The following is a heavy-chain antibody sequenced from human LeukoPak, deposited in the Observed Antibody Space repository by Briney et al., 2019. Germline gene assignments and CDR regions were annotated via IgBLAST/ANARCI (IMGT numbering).Heavy chain of an antibody. Sequence: GESLKISCKASGYNFADYWVAWVRQIPGKGLEWMAIIYPSNSDTRYSPSSQGQVTISADKSINTAYLQWSGLGASDTAMYYCARRDMATNTPFDYWGQGTLVTVSS. CDR2: IYPSNSDT. CDR3: ARRDMATNTPFDY. CDR1: GYNFADYW. J-gene: IGHJ4*02. V-gene: IGHV5-51*01. D-gene: IGHD5-24*01.